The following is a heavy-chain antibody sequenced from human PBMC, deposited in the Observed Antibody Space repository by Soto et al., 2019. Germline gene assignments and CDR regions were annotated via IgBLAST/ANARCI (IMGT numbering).Heavy chain of an antibody. Sequence: SETLSLTCSVSGGYISGSDYYWGWIRQSPGKGLEWIGSIYHTGETYYKSSLKSRISISVDTSKNQLYLQLRSLTAADTAVYYCASKGYRIWGQGTQVTVS. CDR3: ASKGYRI. CDR1: GGYISGSDYY. CDR2: IYHTGET. J-gene: IGHJ1*01. V-gene: IGHV4-39*01. D-gene: IGHD3-16*02.